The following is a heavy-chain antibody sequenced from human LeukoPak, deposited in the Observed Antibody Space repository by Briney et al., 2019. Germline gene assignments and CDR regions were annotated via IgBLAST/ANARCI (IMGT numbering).Heavy chain of an antibody. V-gene: IGHV3-23*01. CDR1: GFTFSSYA. J-gene: IGHJ4*02. Sequence: GGSLRLSCAASGFTFSSYAMSWVRQAPGKGLEWVSAISGSGGSTYYADSVKGRFTISRDNSKDTLYLQMNSLRAEDTAVYYCAKAGSGSYTFDYWGQGTLVTVSS. CDR2: ISGSGGST. CDR3: AKAGSGSYTFDY. D-gene: IGHD1-26*01.